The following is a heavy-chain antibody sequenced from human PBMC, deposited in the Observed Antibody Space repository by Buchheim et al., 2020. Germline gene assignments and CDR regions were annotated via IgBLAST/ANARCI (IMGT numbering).Heavy chain of an antibody. CDR2: IHIDGSST. CDR3: VRGGVGSSGWYGDWFDP. CDR1: GFTFSRYW. V-gene: IGHV3-74*01. Sequence: EVQLVESGGGLVQPGGSLTLSCAASGFTFSRYWMHWVRQAPGKGLVWVSRIHIDGSSTSYADSVKGRFTISRDNAKNTLYLQMNSLRVEDTAVYYCVRGGVGSSGWYGDWFDPWGQGTL. J-gene: IGHJ5*02. D-gene: IGHD6-13*01.